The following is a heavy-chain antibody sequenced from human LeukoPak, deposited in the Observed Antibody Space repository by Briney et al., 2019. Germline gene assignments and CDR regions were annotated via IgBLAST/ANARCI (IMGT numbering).Heavy chain of an antibody. CDR1: GGSITSGSYY. D-gene: IGHD3-22*01. CDR2: IYHSGST. Sequence: PSETLSLTCTVSGGSITSGSYYWNWIRQPAGKGLEWIGSIYHSGSTYYNPSLKSRVTISVDTSKNQFSLKLSSVTAADTAVYYCARYYYDSSGYYWTRFDYWGQGTLVTVSS. CDR3: ARYYYDSSGYYWTRFDY. J-gene: IGHJ4*02. V-gene: IGHV4-39*07.